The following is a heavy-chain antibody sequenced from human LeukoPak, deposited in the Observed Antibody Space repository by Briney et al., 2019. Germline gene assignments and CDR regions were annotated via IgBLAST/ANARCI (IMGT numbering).Heavy chain of an antibody. J-gene: IGHJ4*02. CDR3: ARDSGSGSNDY. D-gene: IGHD1-26*01. CDR1: GYTFTSYA. CDR2: ISAGNGNT. Sequence: ASVKVSCKASGYTFTSYAIHWVRQAPGQRLGWMGWISAGNGNTKYSQNFQGRVTFISNTSATTAFMELSSLRSEDAAVYYCARDSGSGSNDYWGQGTLVTVSS. V-gene: IGHV1-3*01.